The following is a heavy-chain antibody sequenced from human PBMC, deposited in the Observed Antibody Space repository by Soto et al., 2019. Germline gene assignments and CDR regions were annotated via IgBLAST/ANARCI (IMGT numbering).Heavy chain of an antibody. D-gene: IGHD3-10*02. CDR3: AKDSSPHSTMSLYPYYYYYGMDV. Sequence: GGSLRLSCAASGFTFDDYTMHWVRQAPGKGLEWVSLISWDGGSTYYADSVKGRFTISRDNSKNTLYLQMNSLRTEETDLYYCAKDSSPHSTMSLYPYYYYYGMDVWGQGTTVTVSS. CDR2: ISWDGGST. J-gene: IGHJ6*02. V-gene: IGHV3-43*01. CDR1: GFTFDDYT.